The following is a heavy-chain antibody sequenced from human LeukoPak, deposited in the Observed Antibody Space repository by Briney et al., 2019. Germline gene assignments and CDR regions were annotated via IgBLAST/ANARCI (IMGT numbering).Heavy chain of an antibody. D-gene: IGHD3-10*02. CDR1: GFTFSSYC. J-gene: IGHJ6*04. Sequence: GGSLRLSCAASGFTFSSYCMHWVRQAPGKGLVWVSRINSDGSSTSYADSVKGRFTISRGNAKNTLYLQMNSLRAEDTAVYYCAELGITMIGGVWGKGTTVTISS. CDR2: INSDGSST. V-gene: IGHV3-74*01. CDR3: AELGITMIGGV.